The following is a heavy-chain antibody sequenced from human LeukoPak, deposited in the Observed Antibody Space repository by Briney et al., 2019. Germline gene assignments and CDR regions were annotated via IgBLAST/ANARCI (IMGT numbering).Heavy chain of an antibody. CDR2: IRNKRHRYTT. J-gene: IGHJ3*02. Sequence: GGSLRLSCAASRFTFSDHYMDWVRQAPGKGLERVGRIRNKRHRYTTEYAASVKGRFTISRDDSEKSVHLQMNSLKIEDTAVYYCVRVGPPDYDAFDIWGPGTMVTVSS. CDR3: VRVGPPDYDAFDI. D-gene: IGHD4-11*01. CDR1: RFTFSDHY. V-gene: IGHV3-72*01.